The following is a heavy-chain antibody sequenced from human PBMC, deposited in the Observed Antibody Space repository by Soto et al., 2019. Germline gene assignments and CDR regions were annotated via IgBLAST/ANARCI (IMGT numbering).Heavy chain of an antibody. Sequence: QVQLQQWGAGLLKPSETLSVNCAVNGGSLSGYYWSWIRQPPGKRLEWIGEIKDGGRTNYSPSLKSRATISSDTSNNQFSLRLYSVTSADTGVYYCARGQEGVVATHWDQGTLVTVSS. J-gene: IGHJ4*02. D-gene: IGHD5-12*01. CDR3: ARGQEGVVATH. V-gene: IGHV4-34*01. CDR1: GGSLSGYY. CDR2: IKDGGRT.